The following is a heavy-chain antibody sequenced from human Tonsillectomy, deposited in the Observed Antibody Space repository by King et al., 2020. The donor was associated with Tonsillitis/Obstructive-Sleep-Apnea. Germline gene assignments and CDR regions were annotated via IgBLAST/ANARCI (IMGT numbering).Heavy chain of an antibody. CDR2: IWYDGSNK. CDR1: GFTFSSYG. J-gene: IGHJ4*02. D-gene: IGHD2-2*03. CDR3: ARTGGYCSSTSCPHYFDY. Sequence: VQLVESGGGVVQPGRSLRLSCAASGFTFSSYGMHWVRQAPGKGLKWVAVIWYDGSNKYYADSVKGRFTISRDNSKNTLYLQMNSLRAEDTAVYYCARTGGYCSSTSCPHYFDYWGQGTLVTVSS. V-gene: IGHV3-33*01.